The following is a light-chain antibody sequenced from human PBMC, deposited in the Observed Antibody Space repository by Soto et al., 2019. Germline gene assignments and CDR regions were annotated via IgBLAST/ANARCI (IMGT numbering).Light chain of an antibody. CDR3: SSYTTSSTIV. Sequence: QSALTQPASVSGSPGQSITISCTGTSSDVGGFNFVSWYQQPPGKAPKLMIYDVSHRPSGVSNRFSGSKSGNTASLTISGLQAEDEGEYYCSSYTTSSTIVFGTGTKVTVL. CDR1: SSDVGGFNF. CDR2: DVS. J-gene: IGLJ1*01. V-gene: IGLV2-14*01.